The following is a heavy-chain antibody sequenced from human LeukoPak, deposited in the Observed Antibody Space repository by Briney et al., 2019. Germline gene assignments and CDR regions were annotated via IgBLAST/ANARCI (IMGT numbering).Heavy chain of an antibody. V-gene: IGHV3-21*04. CDR2: ISSGNSYI. D-gene: IGHD3-22*01. Sequence: PGGSLRLSCAASGFTFSSYTMNWVRQAPGKGLEWVSSISSGNSYINYADSVKGRFTISRDNSKNTLYLQMNSQRAEDTAVYYCAKHSYDSSGYYSIDYWGQGTLVTVFS. CDR1: GFTFSSYT. J-gene: IGHJ4*02. CDR3: AKHSYDSSGYYSIDY.